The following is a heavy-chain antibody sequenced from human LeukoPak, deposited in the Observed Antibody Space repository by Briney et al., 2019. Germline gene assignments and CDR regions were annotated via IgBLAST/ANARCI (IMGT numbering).Heavy chain of an antibody. CDR3: AKVFSGYYDSSGYYGPINDY. J-gene: IGHJ4*02. CDR2: ISYDGSNK. V-gene: IGHV3-30*18. D-gene: IGHD3-22*01. Sequence: GGSLRLSCAAPGFTFSSYGMHWVRQAPGKGLEWVAVISYDGSNKYYADSVKGRFTISRDNSKNTLYLQMNSLRAEDTAVYYCAKVFSGYYDSSGYYGPINDYWGQGTLVTVSS. CDR1: GFTFSSYG.